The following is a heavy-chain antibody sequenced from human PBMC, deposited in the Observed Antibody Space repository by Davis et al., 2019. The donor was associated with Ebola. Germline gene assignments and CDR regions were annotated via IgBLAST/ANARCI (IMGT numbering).Heavy chain of an antibody. D-gene: IGHD3-22*01. Sequence: GSLRLSCAASGFTFSGSAMHWVRQASGKGLEWVGRIRSKANSYATAYAASVKGRFTISRDDSKNTAYLQMNSLKTEDTAVYYCTGTLYDSSGIHDYWGQGTLVTVSS. CDR3: TGTLYDSSGIHDY. J-gene: IGHJ4*02. CDR2: IRSKANSYAT. V-gene: IGHV3-73*01. CDR1: GFTFSGSA.